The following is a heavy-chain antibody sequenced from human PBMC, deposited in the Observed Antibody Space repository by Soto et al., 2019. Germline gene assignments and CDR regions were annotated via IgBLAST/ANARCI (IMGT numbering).Heavy chain of an antibody. CDR3: AKPPKLIVVVPAALNY. CDR2: ISGSGGST. CDR1: GFTFSSYA. V-gene: IGHV3-23*01. D-gene: IGHD2-2*01. J-gene: IGHJ4*02. Sequence: GGSLRLSCAASGFTFSSYAMSWVRQAPGKGLEWVSAISGSGGSTYYADSVKGRFTISRDNSKNTLYLQMNSLRAEDTAVYYCAKPPKLIVVVPAALNYWGQGTLVTVS.